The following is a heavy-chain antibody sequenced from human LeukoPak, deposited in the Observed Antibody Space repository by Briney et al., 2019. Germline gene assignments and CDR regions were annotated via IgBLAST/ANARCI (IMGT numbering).Heavy chain of an antibody. CDR2: ISGSGGSA. Sequence: GGSLRLSCAASGFTFSSYAMSWVRQAPGKGLEWVSGISGSGGSANYADSVKGRFTISRDNSKNTLYLQMNSLRAEDTAVYYCAKDPYSSTVTTEGYWGQGTLVTVSS. V-gene: IGHV3-23*01. J-gene: IGHJ4*02. CDR1: GFTFSSYA. D-gene: IGHD4-17*01. CDR3: AKDPYSSTVTTEGY.